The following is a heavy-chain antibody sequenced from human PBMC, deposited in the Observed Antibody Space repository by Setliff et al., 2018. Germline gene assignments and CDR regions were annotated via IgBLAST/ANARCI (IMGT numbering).Heavy chain of an antibody. CDR3: AKESLAINTRWFDP. D-gene: IGHD3-3*02. CDR1: GDSISGGDYY. J-gene: IGHJ5*02. V-gene: IGHV4-61*02. CDR2: VYNSGTT. Sequence: SETLSLTCTVSGDSISGGDYYWTWIRQPAGKRLEWIGRVYNSGTTYNAFFASRVTMSIDTSKNQFSLNLNSVTAADTTLYYCAKESLAINTRWFDPWGQGILVTVSS.